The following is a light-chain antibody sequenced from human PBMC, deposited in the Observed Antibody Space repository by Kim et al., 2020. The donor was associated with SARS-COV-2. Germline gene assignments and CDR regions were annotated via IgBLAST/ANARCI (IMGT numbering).Light chain of an antibody. CDR1: NIGSKS. CDR2: YDS. V-gene: IGLV3-21*04. Sequence: SYELTQPPSVSVAPGKTARITCWGNNIGSKSVHWYQQKPGQAPVLVIYYDSDRPSGIPERFSGSNSGNTATLTISRVQAGDEADYYCQVWDSSSDDHVFG. CDR3: QVWDSSSDDHV. J-gene: IGLJ1*01.